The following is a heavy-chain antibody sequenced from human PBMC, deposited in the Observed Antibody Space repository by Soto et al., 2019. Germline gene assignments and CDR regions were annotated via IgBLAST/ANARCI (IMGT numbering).Heavy chain of an antibody. Sequence: SEPLSLTCTVSGGSVSSCSYYWSWIRQPPVKGLEWIGYIYYSGSTNYNPSLTSRVPLSVDTSQNQFSLKLSSVTAADPAASYCARDGGDGYKRVWFDPWGQGTLVTVSS. CDR2: IYYSGST. CDR3: ARDGGDGYKRVWFDP. V-gene: IGHV4-61*01. D-gene: IGHD5-12*01. CDR1: GGSVSSCSYY. J-gene: IGHJ5*02.